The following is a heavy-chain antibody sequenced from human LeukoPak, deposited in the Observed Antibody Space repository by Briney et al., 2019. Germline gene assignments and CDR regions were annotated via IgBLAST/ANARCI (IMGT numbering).Heavy chain of an antibody. CDR1: GYTFTSYG. V-gene: IGHV1-18*04. D-gene: IGHD2-21*01. CDR2: INAYNGHT. Sequence: ASVKVSCKTSGYTFTSYGISWVRQAPGQGLEWMGWINAYNGHTKYAQKLQGRVTMSTDTSTSTAYMELSSLRSEDTAVYYCARDPTVARRGPFDYWGQGTLVTVSS. J-gene: IGHJ4*02. CDR3: ARDPTVARRGPFDY.